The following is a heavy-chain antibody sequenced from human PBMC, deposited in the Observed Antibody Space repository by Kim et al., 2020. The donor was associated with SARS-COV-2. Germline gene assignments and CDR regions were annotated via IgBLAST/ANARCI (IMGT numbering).Heavy chain of an antibody. V-gene: IGHV4-59*01. CDR2: IYYSGST. CDR1: GGSISSYY. CDR3: ARLPEAYYYDSSGSQY. Sequence: SETLSLTCTVSGGSISSYYWSWIRQPPGKGLEWIGYIYYSGSTNYNPSLKSRVTISVDTSKNQFSLKLSSVTAADTAVYYCARLPEAYYYDSSGSQYWGQGTLVTVSS. J-gene: IGHJ4*02. D-gene: IGHD3-22*01.